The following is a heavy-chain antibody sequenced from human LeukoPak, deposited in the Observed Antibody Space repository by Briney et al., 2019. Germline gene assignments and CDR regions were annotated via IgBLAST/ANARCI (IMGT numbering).Heavy chain of an antibody. Sequence: SETLSLTCAVYGGSFSGYYWSWIRQPPGKGLEWIGEINHSGSTNYNPSLKSRVTMSVDTSKNQFSLKLSSVTAADTAVYYCARSPEDYYDSSGYPLDYWGQGTLVTVSS. V-gene: IGHV4-34*01. CDR1: GGSFSGYY. CDR3: ARSPEDYYDSSGYPLDY. J-gene: IGHJ4*02. D-gene: IGHD3-22*01. CDR2: INHSGST.